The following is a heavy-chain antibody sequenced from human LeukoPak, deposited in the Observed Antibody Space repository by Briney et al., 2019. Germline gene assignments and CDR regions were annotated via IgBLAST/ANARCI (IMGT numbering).Heavy chain of an antibody. D-gene: IGHD6-13*01. V-gene: IGHV1-18*01. CDR1: GYTFSNYG. CDR3: AKVTGIATEAYYFDY. Sequence: GASVKVSCKASGYTFSNYGITWVRQAPGQGLEWMGWINPYNGHTNYAQILQGRVTMTTDTSTSTAYMELRSLRSDDTAVYYCAKVTGIATEAYYFDYWGQGTLVTVSS. CDR2: INPYNGHT. J-gene: IGHJ4*02.